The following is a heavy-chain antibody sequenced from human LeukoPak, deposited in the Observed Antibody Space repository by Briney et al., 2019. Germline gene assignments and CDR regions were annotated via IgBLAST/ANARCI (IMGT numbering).Heavy chain of an antibody. J-gene: IGHJ4*02. V-gene: IGHV3-30-3*01. D-gene: IGHD3-3*01. Sequence: GGSLRLSCAASGFTFSSYAMHWVRQAPGKGLEWVTVISYDGSNKYYADSVKGRFTISRDNSKNTLYLQMNSLRAEDTALYYCARGGYDFWSGYYGSPGRLWAQKYYFDYWGQGTLVTVSS. CDR2: ISYDGSNK. CDR1: GFTFSSYA. CDR3: ARGGYDFWSGYYGSPGRLWAQKYYFDY.